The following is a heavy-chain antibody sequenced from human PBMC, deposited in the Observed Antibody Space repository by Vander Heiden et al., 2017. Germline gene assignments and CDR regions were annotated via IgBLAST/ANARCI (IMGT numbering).Heavy chain of an antibody. D-gene: IGHD6-13*01. J-gene: IGHJ6*02. CDR3: AQIKDSSSGDRDYFSGMDV. Sequence: QVTLKESGPVLVKPTETLTLTCTVSGFSLSNAKMSVSWIRQPPGKALEWLAHIFSNDEKSYSKSLKSRRTISKDTSKSQVVLTMKNMDPVEKEKYYCAQIKDSSSGDRDYFSGMDVWDQGTSV. CDR2: IFSNDEK. CDR1: GFSLSNAKMS. V-gene: IGHV2-26*01.